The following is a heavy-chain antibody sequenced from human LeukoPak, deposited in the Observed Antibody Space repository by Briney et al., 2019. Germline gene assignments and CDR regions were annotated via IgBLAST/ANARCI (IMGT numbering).Heavy chain of an antibody. J-gene: IGHJ4*02. Sequence: ASVKVFCKASGYTFTSYYMHWVRQAPGQGLEWMGIINPSGGSTSYAQKFQGRVTMTRDTSTSTVYMELSSLRSEDTAVYYCARDRYGGSHGGDFDYWGQGTLVTVSS. CDR1: GYTFTSYY. V-gene: IGHV1-46*01. CDR3: ARDRYGGSHGGDFDY. CDR2: INPSGGST. D-gene: IGHD1-26*01.